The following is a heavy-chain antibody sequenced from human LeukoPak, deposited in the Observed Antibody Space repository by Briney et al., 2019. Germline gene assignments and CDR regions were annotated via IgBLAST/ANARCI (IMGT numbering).Heavy chain of an antibody. CDR3: ARDPGGSYYDAFDI. V-gene: IGHV1-58*01. Sequence: SVKVSCKASGFTFTSSAVQWVRQARGQRLEWIGWIVVGSGNTNYAQKLQGRVTMTTDTSTSTAYMELRSLRSDDTAVYYCARDPGGSYYDAFDIWGQGTMVTVSS. J-gene: IGHJ3*02. CDR2: IVVGSGNT. CDR1: GFTFTSSA. D-gene: IGHD1-26*01.